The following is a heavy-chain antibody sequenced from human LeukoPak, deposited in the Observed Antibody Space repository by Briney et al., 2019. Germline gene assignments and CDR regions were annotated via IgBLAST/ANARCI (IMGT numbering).Heavy chain of an antibody. D-gene: IGHD2/OR15-2a*01. J-gene: IGHJ6*02. CDR1: GFTFSSYA. Sequence: GASLRLSCAASGFTFSSYAMSWVRQAPGKGLEWVANIKQDGSEKYYVDSVKGRFTISRDNAKNSLYLQMNSLRAEDTAVYYCARLIVIPGGIDVWGQGTTVTVSS. V-gene: IGHV3-7*03. CDR3: ARLIVIPGGIDV. CDR2: IKQDGSEK.